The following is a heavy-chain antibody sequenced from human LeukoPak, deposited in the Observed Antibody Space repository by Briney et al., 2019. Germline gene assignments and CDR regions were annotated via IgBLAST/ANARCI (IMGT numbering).Heavy chain of an antibody. D-gene: IGHD2-2*01. CDR2: IYYSGST. CDR1: GGSISSGDYY. Sequence: SQTLSLTCTVSGGSISSGDYYWSWIRQPPGKGLEWIGYIYYSGSTYYNPSLKSRVTISVDTFKNQFSLKLSSVTAADTAVYYCARSIVVVPAAIDYWGQGTLVTVSS. V-gene: IGHV4-30-4*01. J-gene: IGHJ4*02. CDR3: ARSIVVVPAAIDY.